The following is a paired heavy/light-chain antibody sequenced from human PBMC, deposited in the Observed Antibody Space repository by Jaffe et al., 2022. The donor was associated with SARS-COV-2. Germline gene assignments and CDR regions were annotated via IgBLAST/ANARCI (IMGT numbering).Heavy chain of an antibody. CDR1: GGTFSSYA. D-gene: IGHD2-15*01. J-gene: IGHJ6*02. V-gene: IGHV1-69*01. CDR2: IIPIFGTA. CDR3: ARAEVVAATLYYYYGMDV. Sequence: QVQLVQSGAEVKKPGSSVKVSCKASGGTFSSYAISWVRQAPGQGLEWMGGIIPIFGTANYAQKFQGRVTITADESTSTAYMELSSLRSEDTAVYYCARAEVVAATLYYYYGMDVWGQGTTVTVSS.
Light chain of an antibody. J-gene: IGLJ3*02. CDR2: EVS. CDR1: SSDVGGYNY. CDR3: SSYTSSSTSV. Sequence: QSALTQPASVSGSPGQSITISCTGTSSDVGGYNYVSWYQQHPGKAPKLMIYEVSNRPSGVSNRFSGSKSGNTASLTISGLQAEDEADYYCSSYTSSSTSVFGGGTKLTVL. V-gene: IGLV2-14*01.